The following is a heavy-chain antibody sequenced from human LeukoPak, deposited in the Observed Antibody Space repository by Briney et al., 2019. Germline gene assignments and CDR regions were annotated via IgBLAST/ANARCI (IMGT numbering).Heavy chain of an antibody. J-gene: IGHJ4*02. V-gene: IGHV3-74*01. CDR2: IKSDGSST. CDR3: ATKGSGSSPSDY. D-gene: IGHD1-26*01. CDR1: GFTFSDYW. Sequence: PGGSLRLSCAASGFTFSDYWMHWVRQAPGKGLVWVSRIKSDGSSTSYADSVKGRFTISRDNSKNTLYLQMNSLRAEDTAVYYCATKGSGSSPSDYWGQGTLVTVSS.